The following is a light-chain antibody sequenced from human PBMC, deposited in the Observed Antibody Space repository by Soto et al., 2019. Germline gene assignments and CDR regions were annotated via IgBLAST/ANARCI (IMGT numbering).Light chain of an antibody. CDR1: QSVNSNY. CDR2: GES. J-gene: IGKJ1*01. Sequence: EIVLTQSPGTLSLSPGERATLSCKTSQSVNSNYLAWYQQKPGQAPRLLFSGESSRDTGIPDRFSGSGSGTVFTLTISRLEPEDFAIYYCQLYDSSPLTLGQGTKVEIK. CDR3: QLYDSSPLT. V-gene: IGKV3-20*01.